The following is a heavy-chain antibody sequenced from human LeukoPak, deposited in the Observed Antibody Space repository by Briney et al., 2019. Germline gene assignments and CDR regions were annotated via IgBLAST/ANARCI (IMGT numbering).Heavy chain of an antibody. CDR3: ARGVSSGWYYFDF. CDR2: IYSGGST. J-gene: IGHJ4*02. V-gene: IGHV3-66*01. CDR1: GFTVSSNY. D-gene: IGHD6-19*01. Sequence: GGSLRLSCAASGFTVSSNYMSWVRQAPGKGLEWVSVIYSGGSTYYADSVKGRFTISRDSSKNTLYLQMNTLRVEDTAVYYCARGVSSGWYYFDFWGQGTLITVS.